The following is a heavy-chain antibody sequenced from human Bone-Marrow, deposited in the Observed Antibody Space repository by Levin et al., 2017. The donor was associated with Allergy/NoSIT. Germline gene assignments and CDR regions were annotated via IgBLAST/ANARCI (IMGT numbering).Heavy chain of an antibody. CDR1: GYSFSTLD. CDR3: ARGITAGVDY. CDR2: MSPGTGQT. J-gene: IGHJ4*02. D-gene: IGHD1-1*01. Sequence: GESLKISCKASGYSFSTLDINWMRQSTGQGLEWMGWMSPGTGQTGYAQKFQGRITMTRDTSSGTAYMELSSLRSDDTAVYYCARGITAGVDYWGQGTLITVSS. V-gene: IGHV1-8*01.